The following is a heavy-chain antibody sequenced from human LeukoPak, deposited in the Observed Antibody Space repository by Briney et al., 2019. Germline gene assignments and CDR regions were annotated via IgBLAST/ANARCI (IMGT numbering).Heavy chain of an antibody. CDR1: GFAFSSYA. V-gene: IGHV3-21*01. D-gene: IGHD3-9*01. CDR2: LSGSCRGV. J-gene: IGHJ4*02. Sequence: PGGFLRLSCATSGFAFSSYAMTRLRESPAPSLQYVSALSGSCRGVDYVDAVEGRVTISRDNAKNSLYLQMNSLRAEDTAFFFFKQKTAYDILTGYYPPRTERNGDWGQGTLVTVSS. CDR3: KQKTAYDILTGYYPPRTERNGD.